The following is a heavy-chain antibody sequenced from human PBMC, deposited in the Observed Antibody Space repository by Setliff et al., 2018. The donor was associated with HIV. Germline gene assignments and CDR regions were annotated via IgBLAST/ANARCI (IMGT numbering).Heavy chain of an antibody. CDR1: GYTFTSYG. D-gene: IGHD3-16*02. V-gene: IGHV1-18*01. CDR3: ARDMGNDYVWGSYRYSTLDI. J-gene: IGHJ3*02. CDR2: ISAYNGNT. Sequence: GASVKVSCKPSGYTFTSYGISWVRQAPGQGLEWMGWISAYNGNTNYAQKLQGRVTMTTDTSTSTAYMELRSLRSDDTAVYYCARDMGNDYVWGSYRYSTLDIWGQGTMVTVSS.